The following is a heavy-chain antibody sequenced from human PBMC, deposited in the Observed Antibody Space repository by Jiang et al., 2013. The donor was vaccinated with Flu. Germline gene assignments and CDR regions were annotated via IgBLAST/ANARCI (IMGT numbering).Heavy chain of an antibody. Sequence: LVESGAEVKKPGESLKISCKDSGYSFTNHWIGWVRQMPGKGLEWMGIIYARDSNTKYSPSFQGQVIISVDKSINTAYLQFSSLEASDTAIYYCTRALNGDFWFDPWGQGALVTVSS. D-gene: IGHD4-17*01. J-gene: IGHJ5*02. CDR2: IYARDSNT. CDR1: GYSFTNHW. V-gene: IGHV5-51*01. CDR3: TRALNGDFWFDP.